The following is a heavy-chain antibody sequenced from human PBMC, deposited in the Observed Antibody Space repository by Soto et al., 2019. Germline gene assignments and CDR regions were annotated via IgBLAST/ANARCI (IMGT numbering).Heavy chain of an antibody. CDR2: ISGSGGST. D-gene: IGHD2-15*01. CDR1: GFTFSSYA. Sequence: GGSLRLSCAASGFTFSSYAMSWVRQAPGKGLEWVSAISGSGGSTYYADSVKGRFTISRDNSKNTLYLQMNSLRAEDTAVYYCAKDLRLCSGGSCYTAPFDYWGQGTLVTVSS. V-gene: IGHV3-23*01. CDR3: AKDLRLCSGGSCYTAPFDY. J-gene: IGHJ4*02.